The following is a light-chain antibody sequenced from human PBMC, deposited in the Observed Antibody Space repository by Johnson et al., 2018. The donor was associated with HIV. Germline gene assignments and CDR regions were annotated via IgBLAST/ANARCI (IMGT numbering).Light chain of an antibody. V-gene: IGLV1-51*02. Sequence: QSVLTQPPSVSAAPGQKVTFSCSGSISNIGNNYVSWYQQLPGTAPKLLIYENNKRPSGIPDRFSGSKSGTSATLGITGLQTGDGADYYCGTWDSRLRNVFRTGTKVTVL. CDR2: ENN. CDR3: GTWDSRLRNV. J-gene: IGLJ1*01. CDR1: ISNIGNNY.